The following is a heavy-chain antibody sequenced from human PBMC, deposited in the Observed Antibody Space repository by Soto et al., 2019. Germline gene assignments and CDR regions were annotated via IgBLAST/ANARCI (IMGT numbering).Heavy chain of an antibody. Sequence: SETLSLTCSVSGGSITSYYWSWIRQPPEKGLEWIGYIYHSGSTNYNPSLKSRVTISVDTSKNQFSLKLSSVTAADTAVYYCARDNSWDGEHNWFDPWGQGTLVTVSS. V-gene: IGHV4-59*01. J-gene: IGHJ5*02. CDR3: ARDNSWDGEHNWFDP. D-gene: IGHD3-10*01. CDR1: GGSITSYY. CDR2: IYHSGST.